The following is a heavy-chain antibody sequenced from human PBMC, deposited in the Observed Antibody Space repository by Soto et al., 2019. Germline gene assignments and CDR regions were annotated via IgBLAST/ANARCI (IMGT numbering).Heavy chain of an antibody. CDR2: IYHSGST. J-gene: IGHJ6*02. CDR3: ARDDHIVVVPTSLGAMDV. D-gene: IGHD2-2*01. V-gene: IGHV4-4*02. Sequence: PTETLSLTCAVYGGSISSNKWWSWVRQPPGKGLERIGEIYHSGSTNYNPSLKGRVTISLDKSKNQFSLKLTSVTAADSAVYYCARDDHIVVVPTSLGAMDVWGQGTTVTVSS. CDR1: GGSISSNKW.